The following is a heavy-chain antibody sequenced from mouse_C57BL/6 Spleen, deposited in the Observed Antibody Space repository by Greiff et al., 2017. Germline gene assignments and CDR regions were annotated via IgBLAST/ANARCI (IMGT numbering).Heavy chain of an antibody. CDR2: IYPRDGST. CDR3: ARSRNMDGNPYVDY. CDR1: GYTFTSYD. D-gene: IGHD2-1*01. J-gene: IGHJ2*01. Sequence: VQLQQSGPELVKPGASVKLSCKASGYTFTSYDINWVKQRPGQGLEWIGWIYPRDGSTKYNEQFKGKATLTVDPSSSTAYMELHSLTSEDSAVYFCARSRNMDGNPYVDYWGQGTTLTVSS. V-gene: IGHV1-85*01.